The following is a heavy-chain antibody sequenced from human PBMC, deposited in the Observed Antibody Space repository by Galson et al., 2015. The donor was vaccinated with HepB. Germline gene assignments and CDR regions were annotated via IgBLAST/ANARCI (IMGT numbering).Heavy chain of an antibody. Sequence: SLRLSCAASGFTVSSNYMSWVRQAPGKGLEWVSVIYSGGSTYYADSVKGRFTISRDNSKNTRYLQMNSLRAEDTAVYYCARAHSGWYGDFDYWGQGTLVTVSS. J-gene: IGHJ4*02. CDR1: GFTVSSNY. CDR3: ARAHSGWYGDFDY. CDR2: IYSGGST. V-gene: IGHV3-66*02. D-gene: IGHD6-19*01.